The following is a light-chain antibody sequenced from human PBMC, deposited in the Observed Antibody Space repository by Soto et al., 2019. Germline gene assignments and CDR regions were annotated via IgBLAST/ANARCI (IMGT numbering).Light chain of an antibody. CDR3: QSYDSSLSVV. Sequence: QSVLTQPPSVSGAPGQRVTISCTGSSSNIGAGYDVHWYQQLPGTAPKILIYGNSKRPSGVPDGFSGSKSGTSASLAITGLQVEDEADYYCQSYDSSLSVVFGGGTKLTVL. V-gene: IGLV1-40*01. J-gene: IGLJ2*01. CDR1: SSNIGAGYD. CDR2: GNS.